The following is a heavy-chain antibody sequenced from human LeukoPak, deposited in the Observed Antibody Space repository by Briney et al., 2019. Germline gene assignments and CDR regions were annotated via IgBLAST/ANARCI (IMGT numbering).Heavy chain of an antibody. J-gene: IGHJ4*02. CDR3: ATTGHCSSSSCAIDY. CDR1: GFTFSSYD. D-gene: IGHD2-2*01. V-gene: IGHV3-13*01. Sequence: GGSLRLSCAASGFTFSSYDMHWVRQATGRGLEWVPGVAGAGDTYYADSVKGRFTISRANAKNSLYLQMNSLRGEDTAMYYCATTGHCSSSSCAIDYWGQGTLVSVSS. CDR2: VAGAGDT.